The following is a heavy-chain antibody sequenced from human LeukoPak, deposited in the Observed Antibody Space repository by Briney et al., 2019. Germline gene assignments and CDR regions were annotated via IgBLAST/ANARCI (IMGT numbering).Heavy chain of an antibody. V-gene: IGHV4-4*07. CDR3: ARAALAGSSSPKNWFDP. CDR1: GGSISSYY. Sequence: KPSETLSLTCTVSGGSISSYYWSWIRQPAGKGLECIGRIYTSGGTNYKPSLKGRVTMSVDTSKNQFPLKLSSVTAAATALYSRARAALAGSSSPKNWFDPWGQGTLVTVSS. J-gene: IGHJ5*02. D-gene: IGHD6-19*01. CDR2: IYTSGGT.